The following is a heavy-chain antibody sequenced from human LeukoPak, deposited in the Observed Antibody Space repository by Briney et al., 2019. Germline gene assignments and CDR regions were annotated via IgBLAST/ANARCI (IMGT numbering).Heavy chain of an antibody. CDR3: AKDGRGYNTKERGREIDY. CDR2: ISGSGGGT. Sequence: PGGSLRLSCAASGFTFSSYAMSWVRQAPGKGLEWVSAISGSGGGTYYADSVKGRFTISRDNSKNTLYLQMNSLRAEDTAVYYCAKDGRGYNTKERGREIDYWGQGTLVTVSS. D-gene: IGHD5-18*01. CDR1: GFTFSSYA. J-gene: IGHJ4*02. V-gene: IGHV3-23*01.